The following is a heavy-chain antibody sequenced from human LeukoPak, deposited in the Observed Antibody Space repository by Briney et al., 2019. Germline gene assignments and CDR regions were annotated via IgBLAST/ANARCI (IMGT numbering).Heavy chain of an antibody. CDR3: AKMTDERGRYGSGSH. V-gene: IGHV3-23*01. CDR2: ITDSGVST. D-gene: IGHD3-10*01. J-gene: IGHJ4*01. CDR1: GFNFRNFA. Sequence: GGSLRLSCAASGFNFRNFALSGIRQAPGKGLEWVSSITDSGVSTFYADSLSGRLTISRDNSKNTLYLQMKNLRAADTATYYCAKMTDERGRYGSGSHWGQGTLVAVSS.